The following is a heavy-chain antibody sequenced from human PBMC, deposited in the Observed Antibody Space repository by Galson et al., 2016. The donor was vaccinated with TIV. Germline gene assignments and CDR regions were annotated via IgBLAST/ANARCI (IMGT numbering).Heavy chain of an antibody. CDR2: IKTDGSRT. CDR3: RARGDSRAHDVFDF. D-gene: IGHD3-3*01. V-gene: IGHV3-74*01. CDR1: GFTFSKFW. Sequence: SLRLPCAASGFTFSKFWMHWVRQVPGKGLVWVSRIKTDGSRTDYVDAVQGRFTISKDNVKNMVYLQMDSLRVEDKAVYYCRARGDSRAHDVFDFWGRGTVVTVSS. J-gene: IGHJ3*01.